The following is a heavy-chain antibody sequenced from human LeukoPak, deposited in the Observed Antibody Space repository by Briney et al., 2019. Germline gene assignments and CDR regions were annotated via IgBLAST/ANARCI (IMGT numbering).Heavy chain of an antibody. Sequence: PSETLSLTCAVYGGSFSGYYWSWIRQPPGKGLEWIGEINHSGSTNYNPSLKSQVTISVDTSKNQFSLKLSSVTAADTAVYYCARPADYYYDSSGYSAFDIWGQGTMVTVSS. D-gene: IGHD3-22*01. V-gene: IGHV4-34*01. CDR1: GGSFSGYY. J-gene: IGHJ3*02. CDR2: INHSGST. CDR3: ARPADYYYDSSGYSAFDI.